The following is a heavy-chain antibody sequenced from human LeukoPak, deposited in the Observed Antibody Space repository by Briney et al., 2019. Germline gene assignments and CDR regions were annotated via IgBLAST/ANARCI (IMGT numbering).Heavy chain of an antibody. J-gene: IGHJ4*02. D-gene: IGHD1-20*01. CDR1: GYTLTGYY. Sequence: ASVKVSCKASGYTLTGYYMHWVRQAPGQGLEWMGRINPNSGGTNYAQKFQGRVTMTRDTSISTAYMELSRLRSDDTAVYYCAVTWPITGTDYWGQGTLVTVSS. CDR3: AVTWPITGTDY. CDR2: INPNSGGT. V-gene: IGHV1-2*06.